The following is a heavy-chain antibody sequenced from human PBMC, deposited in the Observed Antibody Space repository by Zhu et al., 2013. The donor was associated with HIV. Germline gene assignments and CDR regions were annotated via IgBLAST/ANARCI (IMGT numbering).Heavy chain of an antibody. CDR2: IIPIFGTA. CDR1: GGTFSSYA. D-gene: IGHD3-22*01. J-gene: IGHJ3*02. CDR3: ARGPYYYDSSGYYRADAFDI. V-gene: IGHV1-69*06. Sequence: QVQLVQSGAEVKKPGSSVKVSCKASGGTFSSYAISWVRQAPGQGLEWMGGIIPIFGTANYAQKFQGRVTITADKSTSTAYMELSSLRSEDTAVYYCARGPYYYDSSGYYRADAFDIWGQGTMVTVSS.